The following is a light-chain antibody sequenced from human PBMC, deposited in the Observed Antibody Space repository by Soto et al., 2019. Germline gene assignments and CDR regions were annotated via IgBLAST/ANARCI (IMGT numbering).Light chain of an antibody. Sequence: EIAMTQSPATLSVSPGESATLSCRASQSVSSNLAWYQQKPGQAPRLLIYGASTRATGIPARFSGSGSGTEFTLTISRLHSEDFAVYYCQQYNNWPPWTSCQGTKVDIK. CDR2: GAS. CDR1: QSVSSN. CDR3: QQYNNWPPWT. V-gene: IGKV3-15*01. J-gene: IGKJ1*01.